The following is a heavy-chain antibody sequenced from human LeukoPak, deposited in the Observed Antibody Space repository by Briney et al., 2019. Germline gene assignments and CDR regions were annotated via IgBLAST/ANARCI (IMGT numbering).Heavy chain of an antibody. J-gene: IGHJ4*02. V-gene: IGHV3-66*01. D-gene: IGHD1-1*01. CDR1: GFTVSSNY. CDR2: IYSGGST. Sequence: GSLRLSCAASGFTVSSNYMSWVRQAPGKGLEWVSVIYSGGSTYYADSVKGRFTISRDNSKNTLYLQMNSLRAEDTAVYYCARDLVLEGRFDYWGQGTLVTVSS. CDR3: ARDLVLEGRFDY.